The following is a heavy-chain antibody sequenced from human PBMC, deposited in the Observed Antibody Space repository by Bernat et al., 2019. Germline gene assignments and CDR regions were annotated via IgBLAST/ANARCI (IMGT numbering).Heavy chain of an antibody. CDR1: GFTFSSYS. J-gene: IGHJ6*02. V-gene: IGHV3-48*01. CDR2: ISSSSSTI. Sequence: EVQLVESGGGLVQPGGSQRLSCAASGFTFSSYSMNWVRQAPGKGLEWVSYISSSSSTIYYADSVKDRFTISRDNAKNSLYLQMNSLRAEDTAVYYCAREDDWNYSGFYYYYGMDVWGQGTTVTVSS. D-gene: IGHD1-7*01. CDR3: AREDDWNYSGFYYYYGMDV.